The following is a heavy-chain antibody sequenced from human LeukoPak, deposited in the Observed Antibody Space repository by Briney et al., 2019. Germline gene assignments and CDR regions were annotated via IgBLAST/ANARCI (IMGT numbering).Heavy chain of an antibody. CDR2: IKQDGSEK. Sequence: PGGSLRLSCAASGFTFSSYWMSWVRQAPGKGLEWVANIKQDGSEKYYVDSVKGRFTISRDNAKYSLYLQMNSLRAEDTAVYYCARDKWFGEFYNWLDPWGQGTLVTVSS. D-gene: IGHD3-10*01. V-gene: IGHV3-7*01. J-gene: IGHJ5*02. CDR3: ARDKWFGEFYNWLDP. CDR1: GFTFSSYW.